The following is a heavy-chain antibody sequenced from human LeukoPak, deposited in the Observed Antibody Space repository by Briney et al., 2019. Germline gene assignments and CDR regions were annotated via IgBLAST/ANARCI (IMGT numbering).Heavy chain of an antibody. CDR1: GFTFSNAW. Sequence: PGGSLRLSCAASGFTFSNAWMSWIRQAPGKGLEWVGRIKSKTDGGTTDHSAPVKGRFTISSDDSKNTLYLQMNSLKTEDTAVYYCTTVLYDSIVVVPAAMYFDSWGQGTLVTVSS. J-gene: IGHJ4*02. V-gene: IGHV3-15*01. D-gene: IGHD2-2*01. CDR2: IKSKTDGGTT. CDR3: TTVLYDSIVVVPAAMYFDS.